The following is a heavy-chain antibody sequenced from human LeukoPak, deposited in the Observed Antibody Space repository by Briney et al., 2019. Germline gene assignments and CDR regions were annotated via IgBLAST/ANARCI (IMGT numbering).Heavy chain of an antibody. V-gene: IGHV3-30*18. Sequence: GGSLRLSCAASGFTFSSYGMHWVRQAPGKGLEWVAVISYDGSNKYYADSVKGRFTISRDNSKNTLYLQMNSLRAEDTAVYYCAKDGRYFDWLFSDAFDIWGQGTMVTVSS. J-gene: IGHJ3*02. CDR2: ISYDGSNK. CDR1: GFTFSSYG. CDR3: AKDGRYFDWLFSDAFDI. D-gene: IGHD3-9*01.